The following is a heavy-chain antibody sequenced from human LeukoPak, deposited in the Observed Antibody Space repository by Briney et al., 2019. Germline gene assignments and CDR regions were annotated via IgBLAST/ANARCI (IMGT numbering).Heavy chain of an antibody. Sequence: SSETLSLTCAVSGYSISSGYYWGWIRQPPGKGLEWIGSIYHSGSTYYNPSPKSRVTISVDTSKNQFSLKLSSVTAADTAVYYCARAFVVVPAAMYFAPWGQGTLVTVSS. CDR3: ARAFVVVPAAMYFAP. J-gene: IGHJ5*02. CDR1: GYSISSGYY. V-gene: IGHV4-38-2*01. CDR2: IYHSGST. D-gene: IGHD2-2*01.